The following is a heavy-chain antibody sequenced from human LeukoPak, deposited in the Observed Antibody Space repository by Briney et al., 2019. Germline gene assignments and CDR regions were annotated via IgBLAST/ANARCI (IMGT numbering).Heavy chain of an antibody. CDR3: ARGLTTDYGDYSYFDY. CDR1: GGTFSRYV. CDR2: IIPIFGTA. Sequence: SVKVSCKASGGTFSRYVISWVRHAPGQGLEWMGGIIPIFGTANYARKFQDRVTITADESTSTAYMELSSLRSEDTAVYYCARGLTTDYGDYSYFDYWGQGTLVTVSS. J-gene: IGHJ4*02. D-gene: IGHD4-17*01. V-gene: IGHV1-69*13.